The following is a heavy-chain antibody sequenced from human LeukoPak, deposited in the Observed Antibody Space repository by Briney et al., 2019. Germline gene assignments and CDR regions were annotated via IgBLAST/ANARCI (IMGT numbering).Heavy chain of an antibody. Sequence: SETLSLTCTVSGGSISSSSYYWGWLRQPPGKGLEWFGSIYYSGSTYYNPSLKSRVTISVDTSKNQFSLKLSSVTAADTAVYYCARERGYRQYYFDYWGQGTLVTVSS. J-gene: IGHJ4*02. V-gene: IGHV4-39*07. CDR3: ARERGYRQYYFDY. CDR2: IYYSGST. CDR1: GGSISSSSYY. D-gene: IGHD5-18*01.